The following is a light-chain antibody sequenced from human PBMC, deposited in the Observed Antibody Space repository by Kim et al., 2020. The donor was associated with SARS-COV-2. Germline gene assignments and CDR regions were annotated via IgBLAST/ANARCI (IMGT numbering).Light chain of an antibody. CDR1: SSNIGNNY. Sequence: QKATISCSGTSSNIGNNYVSWYQQLPGTAPKLLICDDTLRPSGIPDRFSGSKSGTSATLGITGLQTGDEGDYYCATWDSSLSAGVFGGGTQLTVL. CDR2: DDT. CDR3: ATWDSSLSAGV. J-gene: IGLJ3*02. V-gene: IGLV1-51*01.